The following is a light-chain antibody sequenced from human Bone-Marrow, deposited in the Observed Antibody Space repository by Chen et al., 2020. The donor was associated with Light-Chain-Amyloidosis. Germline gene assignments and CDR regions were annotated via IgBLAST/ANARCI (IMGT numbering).Light chain of an antibody. CDR2: GSS. Sequence: EIVMTQSPVTLSWSPGEGSNHSCRASQTISSNYLTWYQQKFGQAPRLLIYGSSSRATGIPDRFTGSGSGTDFTLTINRLEPEDFAMYYCQQYGTSPLTFGGGTKVEIK. CDR3: QQYGTSPLT. J-gene: IGKJ4*01. V-gene: IGKV3-20*01. CDR1: QTISSNY.